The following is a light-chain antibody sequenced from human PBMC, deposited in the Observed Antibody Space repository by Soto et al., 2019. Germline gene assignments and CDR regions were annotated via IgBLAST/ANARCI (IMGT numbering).Light chain of an antibody. V-gene: IGLV2-14*01. CDR1: SNDVGGYNY. CDR2: EVS. J-gene: IGLJ3*02. Sequence: QSALTQPASVFGSPGQSITISCTGTSNDVGGYNYVSWYQQHPGKAPKLMIYEVSNWPSGVSNRFSGSKSGNTASLTISGLQAEDEADYYCSSYTNSNTQVFGGGTQLTVL. CDR3: SSYTNSNTQV.